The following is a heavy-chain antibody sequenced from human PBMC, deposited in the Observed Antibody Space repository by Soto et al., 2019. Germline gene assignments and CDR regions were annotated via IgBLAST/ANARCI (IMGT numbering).Heavy chain of an antibody. J-gene: IGHJ4*02. Sequence: PSETLSLTCTVSGGSISSGGYSWSWIRQPPGKGLEWIGYIYHSGSTYYNPSLKSRVTISVDRSKNQFSLKLSSVTAADTAVYYWARGTEMATILFDYWGQGTLVTVSS. CDR3: ARGTEMATILFDY. CDR2: IYHSGST. V-gene: IGHV4-30-2*01. CDR1: GGSISSGGYS. D-gene: IGHD5-12*01.